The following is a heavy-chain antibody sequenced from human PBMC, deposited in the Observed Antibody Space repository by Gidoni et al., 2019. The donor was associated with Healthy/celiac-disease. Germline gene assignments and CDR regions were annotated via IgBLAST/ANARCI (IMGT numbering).Heavy chain of an antibody. CDR3: ARGNLAAAGDY. J-gene: IGHJ4*02. V-gene: IGHV4-34*01. CDR2: INHSGST. Sequence: QVQLQQWGAGLLKPSETLSLPCAIYGGSFSGYYWSWIRQPPGKGLEWIGEINHSGSTNYNPSLKSRVTISVDTSKNQFSLKLSSVTAADTAVYYCARGNLAAAGDYWGQGTLVTVSS. CDR1: GGSFSGYY. D-gene: IGHD6-13*01.